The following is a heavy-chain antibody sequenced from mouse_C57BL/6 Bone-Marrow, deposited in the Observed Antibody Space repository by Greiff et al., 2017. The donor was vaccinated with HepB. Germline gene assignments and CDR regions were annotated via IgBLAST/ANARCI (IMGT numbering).Heavy chain of an antibody. V-gene: IGHV3-6*01. CDR2: ISYDGSN. Sequence: EVQLVESGPGLVKPSQSLSLTCSVTGYSITSGYYWNWIRQFPGNKLEWMGYISYDGSNNYNPSLKNRISITRDTSKNQFFLKLNSVTTEDTATYYCARKSHITTVVVFDYWGQGTTLTVSS. CDR1: GYSITSGYY. J-gene: IGHJ2*01. CDR3: ARKSHITTVVVFDY. D-gene: IGHD1-1*01.